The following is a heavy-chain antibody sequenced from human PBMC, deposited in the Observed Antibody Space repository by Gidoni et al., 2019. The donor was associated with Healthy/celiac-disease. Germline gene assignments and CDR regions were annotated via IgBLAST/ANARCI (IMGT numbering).Heavy chain of an antibody. CDR1: GYTFTSYA. D-gene: IGHD3-10*01. V-gene: IGHV7-4-1*02. CDR3: ARDRTTLWELLWFGELLDYYYGMDV. J-gene: IGHJ6*02. Sequence: QVQLVQSGSELKKPGASVKVSCKASGYTFTSYAMTWVRQAPGQGLEWMGWINTNTGNPTYAQGFTGRFVFALDTSVSTAYLQISSLKAEDTAVYYCARDRTTLWELLWFGELLDYYYGMDVWGQGTTVTVSS. CDR2: INTNTGNP.